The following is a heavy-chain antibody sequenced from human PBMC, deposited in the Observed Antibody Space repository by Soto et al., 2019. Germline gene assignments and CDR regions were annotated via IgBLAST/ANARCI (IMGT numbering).Heavy chain of an antibody. Sequence: QITLKESGPTLVKPTQTLTLTCTFSGFSLSTSGVGVGWLRQPPGKALEWLALIYWADDKRYSPSLRSRLTINKDTSKNQVVLTMTNMDPVDTATYYCIQSRCGGDCLQSYASHYYYGMDVWGQGTTVTVSS. D-gene: IGHD2-21*02. CDR2: IYWADDK. CDR3: IQSRCGGDCLQSYASHYYYGMDV. V-gene: IGHV2-5*02. CDR1: GFSLSTSGVG. J-gene: IGHJ6*02.